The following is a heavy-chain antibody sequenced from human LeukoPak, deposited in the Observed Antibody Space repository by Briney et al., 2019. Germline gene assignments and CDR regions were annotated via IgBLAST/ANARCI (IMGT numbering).Heavy chain of an antibody. CDR1: GYSISSGYY. CDR3: ARGKSRGSHIDY. CDR2: IYHSGST. D-gene: IGHD1-26*01. Sequence: SETLSLTCTVSGYSISSGYYWGWIRQPPGKGLEWIGSIYHSGSTYYNPSLKSRVTISVDTSKNQFSLRLRSVTAADTALYYRARGKSRGSHIDYWGQGTLVTVSS. J-gene: IGHJ4*02. V-gene: IGHV4-38-2*02.